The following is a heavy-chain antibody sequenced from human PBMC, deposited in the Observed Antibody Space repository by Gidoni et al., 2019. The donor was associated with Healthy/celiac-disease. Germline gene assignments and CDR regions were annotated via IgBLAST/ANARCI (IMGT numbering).Heavy chain of an antibody. CDR1: GFTFSSSA. CDR2: IWYDGSNK. V-gene: IGHV3-33*01. Sequence: QVQLVDSGGGVVQPGRSLRLSCAASGFTFSSSAMHWVRQAPGKGLEWVAVIWYDGSNKYYADSVKGRFTISRDNSKNTLYLQMNSLRAEDTAVYYCARDLSGRGDPRPVYYFDYWGQGTLVTVSS. D-gene: IGHD2-21*02. J-gene: IGHJ4*02. CDR3: ARDLSGRGDPRPVYYFDY.